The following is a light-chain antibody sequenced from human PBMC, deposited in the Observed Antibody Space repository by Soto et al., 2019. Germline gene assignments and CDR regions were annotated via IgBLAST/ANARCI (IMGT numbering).Light chain of an antibody. J-gene: IGKJ5*01. CDR3: MQALQTPIT. CDR2: LDS. V-gene: IGKV2-28*01. Sequence: EIVKTQSPLSLPCTPPDPPSISCRSSQSLLHSNGYNYLDWYVQKPGQSPQLLIYLDSNRASGVPDRFSASGSGTHFTLKISRVEAEDVGVYYCMQALQTPITFGQGTRLEIK. CDR1: QSLLHSNGYNY.